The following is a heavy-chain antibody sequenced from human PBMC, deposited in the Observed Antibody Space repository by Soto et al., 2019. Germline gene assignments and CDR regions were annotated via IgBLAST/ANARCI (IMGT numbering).Heavy chain of an antibody. J-gene: IGHJ4*02. V-gene: IGHV1-69*12. CDR3: ASGIQVWLRRINNGYSG. CDR2: IIPMFGTA. Sequence: QVQLVQSGAEVKKPESSVKVSCKAPGGTFSTYAISWVRQAPGQGLEWMGGIIPMFGTANYAQRFQDRVTVTADESTNTVYMELGSRRSEDTAVYFCASGIQVWLRRINNGYSGWGQGTLVTVSS. D-gene: IGHD5-12*01. CDR1: GGTFSTYA.